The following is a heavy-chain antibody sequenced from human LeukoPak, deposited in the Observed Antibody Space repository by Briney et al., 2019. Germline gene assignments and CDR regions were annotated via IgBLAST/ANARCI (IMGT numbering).Heavy chain of an antibody. Sequence: PSGTLSLTCTVSGAFISSYYWSWLRQPPGKGLEWIGYIYYSGSTNYNPSLKSRVSISVDTSKNQFSLKLSSVTAADTAVYYCARHYYSDPFDYWGQGTLVTVSS. D-gene: IGHD4-17*01. J-gene: IGHJ4*02. CDR1: GAFISSYY. CDR2: IYYSGST. CDR3: ARHYYSDPFDY. V-gene: IGHV4-59*01.